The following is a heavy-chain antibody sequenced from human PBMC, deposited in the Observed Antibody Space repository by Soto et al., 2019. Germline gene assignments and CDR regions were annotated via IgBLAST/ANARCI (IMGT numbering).Heavy chain of an antibody. CDR3: ARDGAYCGGDCYSWKTYYYYGMDV. CDR1: GGTFSSYA. CDR2: IIPIFGTA. V-gene: IGHV1-69*13. J-gene: IGHJ6*02. Sequence: SVKVSCKASGGTFSSYAISWVRQAPGQGLEWMGGIIPIFGTANYAQKFQGRVTITADESTSTAYMELSSLRSEDTAVYYCARDGAYCGGDCYSWKTYYYYGMDVWGQGTTVTVSS. D-gene: IGHD2-21*02.